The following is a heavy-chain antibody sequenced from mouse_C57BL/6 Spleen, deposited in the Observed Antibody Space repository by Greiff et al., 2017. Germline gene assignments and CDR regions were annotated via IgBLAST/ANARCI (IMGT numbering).Heavy chain of an antibody. CDR3: ARGRTGTTDY. CDR2: IDPSDSYT. Sequence: QVQLKQPGAELVMPGASVKLSCKASGYTFTSYWMHWVKQRPGQGLEWIGEIDPSDSYTNYNQKFKGKSTLTVDKSSSTAYMQLSSLTSEDSAVYYCARGRTGTTDYWGQGTTLTVSS. V-gene: IGHV1-69*01. CDR1: GYTFTSYW. J-gene: IGHJ2*01. D-gene: IGHD4-1*01.